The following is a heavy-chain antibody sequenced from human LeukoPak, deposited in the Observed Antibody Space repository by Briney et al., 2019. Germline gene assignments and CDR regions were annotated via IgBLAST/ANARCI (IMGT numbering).Heavy chain of an antibody. V-gene: IGHV3-7*01. Sequence: GGSLRLSCAASGFTFSSYWMNWARQAPGKGLEWVASINHNGNVNYYVDSVKGRFTISRDNAQNSMYLQMNSLRVEDTAVYYCTSWGDTTAEYFQRWGQGTLVTVSS. CDR2: INHNGNVN. CDR3: TSWGDTTAEYFQR. D-gene: IGHD2-21*02. CDR1: GFTFSSYW. J-gene: IGHJ1*01.